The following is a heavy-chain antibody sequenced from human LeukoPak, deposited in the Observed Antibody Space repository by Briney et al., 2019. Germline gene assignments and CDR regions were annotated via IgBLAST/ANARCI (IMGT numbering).Heavy chain of an antibody. J-gene: IGHJ4*02. CDR3: ARDPSGSDFDY. CDR1: RFIFDDYA. CDR2: ISWNSGSI. V-gene: IGHV3-9*01. D-gene: IGHD5-12*01. Sequence: GGSLRLSCAASRFIFDDYAIHWVRQAPGKGLEWVSGISWNSGSIGYADSVKGRFTISRDNAKNSLYLQMNSLRAEDTAVYYCARDPSGSDFDYWGQGTLVTVSS.